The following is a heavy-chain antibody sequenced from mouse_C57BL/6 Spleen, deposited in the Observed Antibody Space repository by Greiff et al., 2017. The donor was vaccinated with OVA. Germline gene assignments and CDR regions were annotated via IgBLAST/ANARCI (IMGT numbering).Heavy chain of an antibody. CDR1: GYAFSSSW. J-gene: IGHJ2*01. Sequence: QVQLQQSGPELVKPGASVKISCKASGYAFSSSWMNWVKQRPGKGLEWIGRIYPGDGDTNYNGKFKGKATLTADKSSSTAYMQLSSLTSEDSAVYFCLITTVVAHYYFDYWGQGTTLTVSS. V-gene: IGHV1-82*01. D-gene: IGHD1-1*01. CDR3: LITTVVAHYYFDY. CDR2: IYPGDGDT.